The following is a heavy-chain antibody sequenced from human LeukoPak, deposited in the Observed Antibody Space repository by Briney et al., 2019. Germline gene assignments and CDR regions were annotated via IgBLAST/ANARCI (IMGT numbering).Heavy chain of an antibody. CDR1: GDSVSSNSAA. CDR3: VRARRLGTPHFDL. Sequence: SQTLSLTCAISGDSVSSNSAAWNWIRQSPSRGLEWLGRTFYRSKWYNDYAISVKSRIIIKPDTSKNQFSLQLNSVTPEDTAVYYCVRARRLGTPHFDLWGRGTLVTVSS. D-gene: IGHD7-27*01. V-gene: IGHV6-1*01. J-gene: IGHJ2*01. CDR2: TFYRSKWYN.